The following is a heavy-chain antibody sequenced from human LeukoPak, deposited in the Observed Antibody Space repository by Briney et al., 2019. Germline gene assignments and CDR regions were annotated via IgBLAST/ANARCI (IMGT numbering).Heavy chain of an antibody. D-gene: IGHD2-15*01. CDR3: ARDGGYWYFDL. CDR2: IYSGGST. V-gene: IGHV3-53*01. CDR1: GFTVSSNY. Sequence: GGSLRLSCAASGFTVSSNYMSWGRQAPGKGLEWVSVIYSGGSTYYADSVRGRFTISRDNSKNTLYLQMNSLRAEDTAVYYCARDGGYWYFDLWGRGTLVTVSS. J-gene: IGHJ2*01.